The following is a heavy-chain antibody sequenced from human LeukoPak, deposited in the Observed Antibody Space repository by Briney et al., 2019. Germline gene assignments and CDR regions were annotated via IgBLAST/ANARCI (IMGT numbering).Heavy chain of an antibody. Sequence: GGSLRLPCAASGFTFSDHYMDWVRQAPGKGLEWVGRIRSKANTYTTEYAASVKGRFTISRDDSKNSLYLQMNSLKTEDTAVYYCARGSGSYSHLDYWGQGTLVTVSS. CDR1: GFTFSDHY. J-gene: IGHJ4*02. CDR2: IRSKANTYTT. V-gene: IGHV3-72*01. CDR3: ARGSGSYSHLDY. D-gene: IGHD1-26*01.